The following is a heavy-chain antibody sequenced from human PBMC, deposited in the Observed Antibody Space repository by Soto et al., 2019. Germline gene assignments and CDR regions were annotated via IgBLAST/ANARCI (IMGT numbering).Heavy chain of an antibody. J-gene: IGHJ6*02. CDR2: IKQDGSEK. CDR1: GFTFSRYW. CDR3: ARDRVGSISDYYYYGMDV. Sequence: GGSLRLSCAASGFTFSRYWMSWVRQAPGKGLEWVANIKQDGSEKYYVDSVKGRFTISRDNAKNSVYVQMNSLRAEDTAVYYCARDRVGSISDYYYYGMDVWGQGTTVTVSS. D-gene: IGHD1-26*01. V-gene: IGHV3-7*05.